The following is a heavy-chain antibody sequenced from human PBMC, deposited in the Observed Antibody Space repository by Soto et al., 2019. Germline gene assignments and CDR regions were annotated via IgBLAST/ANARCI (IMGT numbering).Heavy chain of an antibody. CDR1: GGSFSGYY. CDR3: ARGREDYYFDY. Sequence: SETLSLTCAVYGGSFSGYYWSWIRQPPGKGLEWIGEINHSESTNYNPSLKSRVTISVDTSKNQFSLKLSSVTAADTAVYYCARGREDYYFDYWGQGTLVTVSS. J-gene: IGHJ4*02. CDR2: INHSEST. V-gene: IGHV4-34*01.